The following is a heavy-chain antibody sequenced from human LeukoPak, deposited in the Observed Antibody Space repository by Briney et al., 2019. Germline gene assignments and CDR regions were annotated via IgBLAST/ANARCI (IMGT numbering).Heavy chain of an antibody. CDR2: IISDGSGA. Sequence: QAGGSLRLSCAASGFTFGDYWMHWVRQAPGKGLVWVSRIISDGSGASYADSVKGRFTMSRDNAKNTLHLQMNSLRVEDTAVYYCVRDSNYHPDCWGQGTLVTVSS. D-gene: IGHD4-11*01. J-gene: IGHJ4*02. CDR3: VRDSNYHPDC. V-gene: IGHV3-74*01. CDR1: GFTFGDYW.